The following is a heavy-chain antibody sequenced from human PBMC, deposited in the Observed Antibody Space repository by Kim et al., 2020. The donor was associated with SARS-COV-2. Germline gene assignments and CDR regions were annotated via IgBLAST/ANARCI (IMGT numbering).Heavy chain of an antibody. Sequence: GGSLRLSCAASGFTVSSNYMSWVSQAPGKGLEWVSVIYSGGSTYYADSVKGRFTISRHNSKNTLYLQMNSLRAEDTAVYYCARADNYYDSSGYYLDYWGQGTLVTVSS. J-gene: IGHJ4*02. D-gene: IGHD3-22*01. CDR1: GFTVSSNY. V-gene: IGHV3-53*04. CDR2: IYSGGST. CDR3: ARADNYYDSSGYYLDY.